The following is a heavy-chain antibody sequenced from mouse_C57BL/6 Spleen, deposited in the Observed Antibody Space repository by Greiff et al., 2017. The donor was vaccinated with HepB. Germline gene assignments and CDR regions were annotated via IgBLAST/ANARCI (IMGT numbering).Heavy chain of an antibody. D-gene: IGHD4-1*01. Sequence: EVQLQQSGPELVKPGASVKISCKASGYSFTGYYMNWVKQSPEKSLEWIGEINPSTGGTTYNQKFKAKATLTVDKSSSTAYMQLKSLTSEDSAVYYCARRDWVLAYWGQGTLVTVSA. V-gene: IGHV1-42*01. CDR2: INPSTGGT. CDR1: GYSFTGYY. J-gene: IGHJ3*01. CDR3: ARRDWVLAY.